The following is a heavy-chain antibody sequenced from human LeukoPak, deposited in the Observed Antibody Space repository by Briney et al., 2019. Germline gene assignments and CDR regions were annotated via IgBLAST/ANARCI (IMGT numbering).Heavy chain of an antibody. CDR3: ASSLDTAMVPADY. CDR2: IYYSGST. CDR1: GGSFSSSSYY. J-gene: IGHJ4*02. Sequence: SETLSLTCTVSGGSFSSSSYYWGWIRQPPGKGLEWIGSIYYSGSTSYNPSPKSRVTISVDTSKNQFSLKLSSVTAADTAVYYCASSLDTAMVPADYWGQGTLVTVSS. D-gene: IGHD5-18*01. V-gene: IGHV4-39*07.